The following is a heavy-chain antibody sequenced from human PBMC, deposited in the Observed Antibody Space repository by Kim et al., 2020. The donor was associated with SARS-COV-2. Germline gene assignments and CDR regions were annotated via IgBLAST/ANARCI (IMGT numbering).Heavy chain of an antibody. V-gene: IGHV4-31*02. Sequence: NPSLKCRVTILLDTSKSQFSLNLTSVTAADTAVYYCARAPIWFGELGWFDSWGQGTLVTVSS. J-gene: IGHJ5*01. D-gene: IGHD3-10*01. CDR3: ARAPIWFGELGWFDS.